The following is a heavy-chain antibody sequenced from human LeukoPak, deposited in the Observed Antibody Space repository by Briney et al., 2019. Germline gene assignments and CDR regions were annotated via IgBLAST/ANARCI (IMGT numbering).Heavy chain of an antibody. CDR1: GFTFSSYS. J-gene: IGHJ4*02. CDR2: ISSSSSYI. CDR3: ARDPNMVRGPDSDY. Sequence: GGSLRLSCAASGFTFSSYSMNWVRQAPGKGLEWVSSISSSSSYIYYADSVKGRFTISRDNAKNSLYLQMNCLRAEDTAVYYCARDPNMVRGPDSDYWGQGTLVTVSS. D-gene: IGHD3-10*01. V-gene: IGHV3-21*01.